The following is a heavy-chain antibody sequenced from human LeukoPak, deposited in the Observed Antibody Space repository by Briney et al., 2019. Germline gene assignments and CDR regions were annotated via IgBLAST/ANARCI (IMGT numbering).Heavy chain of an antibody. D-gene: IGHD2-2*01. Sequence: ASVKVSCKASGYTCTDYYIHSLRQAPGQGLEWMGWINPKSGDTNYAQSFQGRVTVTRDTSINTAYMELSRLTSHDTAIYYCARAYCSSSNCLIGNYWCQGTLVTVPS. CDR3: ARAYCSSSNCLIGNY. CDR2: INPKSGDT. CDR1: GYTCTDYY. J-gene: IGHJ4*02. V-gene: IGHV1-2*02.